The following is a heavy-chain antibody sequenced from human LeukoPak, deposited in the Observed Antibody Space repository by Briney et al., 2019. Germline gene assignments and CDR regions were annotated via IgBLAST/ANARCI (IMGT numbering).Heavy chain of an antibody. D-gene: IGHD1-1*01. Sequence: SETLSLTCAVSGVSFTGYYWSWIRQPPGKGPEWIGEISHSGSTAYNPSLKSRVAISLDPSKNQFSLKLSFVSAADRAVYYCTRTSPGIPLDFWGQGTLVTVSS. CDR1: GVSFTGYY. J-gene: IGHJ4*02. CDR3: TRTSPGIPLDF. CDR2: ISHSGST. V-gene: IGHV4-34*01.